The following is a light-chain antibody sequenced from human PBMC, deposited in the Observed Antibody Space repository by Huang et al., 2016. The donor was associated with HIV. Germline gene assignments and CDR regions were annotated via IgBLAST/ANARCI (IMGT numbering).Light chain of an antibody. V-gene: IGKV3-20*01. CDR2: GAS. CDR3: QQYGSSQTIT. J-gene: IGKJ5*01. CDR1: QSVSSNY. Sequence: DNVLTQSPGTLSLSPGERATLPCRASQSVSSNYLVWYQQKPGQAPRLLIYGASSRATGIPDRFSGSGSGTDFTLTISRLEPEDFAVYYCQQYGSSQTITFGQGTRLEIK.